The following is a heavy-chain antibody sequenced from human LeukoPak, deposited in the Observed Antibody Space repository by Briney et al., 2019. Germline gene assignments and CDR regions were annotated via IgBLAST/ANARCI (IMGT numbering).Heavy chain of an antibody. D-gene: IGHD5-24*01. CDR3: ARPRDDDINNWPEP. CDR2: VFYSGNT. J-gene: IGHJ5*02. Sequence: PETLSLTSIVSGGSINSFYWNWIRQPPGKGLEWIGYVFYSGNTNYNPSLKSRVTISVDASKSQLYLKLSSVTAADTAVYYCARPRDDDINNWPEPWGQGNLVTVSS. V-gene: IGHV4-59*01. CDR1: GGSINSFY.